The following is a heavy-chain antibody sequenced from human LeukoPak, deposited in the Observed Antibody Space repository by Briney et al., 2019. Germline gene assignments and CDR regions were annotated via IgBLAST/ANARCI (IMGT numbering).Heavy chain of an antibody. V-gene: IGHV4-59*01. CDR3: ARAGGYSSSLDAFDI. CDR1: GGSISSYY. CDR2: IYYSGST. D-gene: IGHD6-13*01. J-gene: IGHJ3*02. Sequence: SETLSLTCTVSGGSISSYYWSWIRQPPGKGLEWVGYIYYSGSTNYNPSLKSRVTISVDTSKNQFSLKLSSVTAADTAVYYCARAGGYSSSLDAFDIWGQGTMVTVSS.